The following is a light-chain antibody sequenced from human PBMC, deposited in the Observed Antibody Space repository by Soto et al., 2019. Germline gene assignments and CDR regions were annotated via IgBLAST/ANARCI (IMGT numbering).Light chain of an antibody. V-gene: IGKV1-9*01. CDR2: AAS. CDR1: QGISSH. Sequence: DIQLTQSPSFLSASVGDRVTITCRASQGISSHLAWYQQIPGKGPKLLIYAASTLQSGVQSRFSGSRSVTEFPLAISSLQPEEFATYYCHQVNGYPHTFGQQTKLEIK. CDR3: HQVNGYPHT. J-gene: IGKJ2*01.